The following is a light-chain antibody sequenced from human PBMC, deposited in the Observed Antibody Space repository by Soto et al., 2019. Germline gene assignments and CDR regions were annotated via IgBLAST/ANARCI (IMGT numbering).Light chain of an antibody. J-gene: IGKJ4*01. CDR3: QQRSKWPPV. Sequence: EIVFTHSPAPLSLSPGERATLSFRASQIVSTYVTYLAWYQQKPGQAPRLLIYDASNRATGTPARFSGSGSGTDFTLTISSLEPEEFAVYYCQQRSKWPPVFGGGTKVDIK. CDR1: QIVSTY. CDR2: DAS. V-gene: IGKV3-11*01.